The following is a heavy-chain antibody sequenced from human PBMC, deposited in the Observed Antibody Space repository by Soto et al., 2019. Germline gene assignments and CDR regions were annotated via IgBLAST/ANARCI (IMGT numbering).Heavy chain of an antibody. D-gene: IGHD3-16*01. CDR2: INSYNANT. CDR1: GYTVTNHG. CDR3: ALYRVAGMWGDAFDV. J-gene: IGHJ3*01. Sequence: QVQLVQSGTEVKKPGASVKVSCKTSGYTVTNHGINWVRQAPGQGLEWMGWINSYNANTNYAQKLKGRVTMSTDTSSITAYMDPRILTSDDTAVYYCALYRVAGMWGDAFDVWGQGTVVTVSS. V-gene: IGHV1-18*04.